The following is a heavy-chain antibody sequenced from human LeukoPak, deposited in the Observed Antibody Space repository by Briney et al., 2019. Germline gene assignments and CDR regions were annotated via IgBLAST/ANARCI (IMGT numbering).Heavy chain of an antibody. D-gene: IGHD5-18*01. CDR1: GFTFSSYW. CDR3: ARDRATAMFDY. V-gene: IGHV3-74*01. CDR2: INSDGSST. J-gene: IGHJ4*02. Sequence: GGSLRLSCAASGFTFSSYWMHWVRQAPGKGLVWVSRINSDGSSTIYADSVKGRFTISRDNAKNTLYLQMNSLRAEDTAVYYRARDRATAMFDYWAQGTLVTVSS.